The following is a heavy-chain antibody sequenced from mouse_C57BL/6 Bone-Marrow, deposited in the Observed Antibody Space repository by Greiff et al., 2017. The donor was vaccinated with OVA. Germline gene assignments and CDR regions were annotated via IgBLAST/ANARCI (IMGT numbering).Heavy chain of an antibody. Sequence: EVKVVESGGGLVKPGGSLKLSCAASGFTFSSYGMSWVRQTPDKRLEWVATISSGGSYTYYPDSVKGRFTISRDNAKNTLYLQMSSLKSEDTAMYYCARQMDYWGQGTSVTVSS. CDR3: ARQMDY. J-gene: IGHJ4*01. CDR1: GFTFSSYG. V-gene: IGHV5-6*03. CDR2: ISSGGSYT.